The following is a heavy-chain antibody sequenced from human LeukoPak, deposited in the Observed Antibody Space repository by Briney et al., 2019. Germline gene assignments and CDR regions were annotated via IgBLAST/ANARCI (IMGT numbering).Heavy chain of an antibody. Sequence: GGSLRLSCAASEFTFSSYSMSWVRQAPGKGLVWVSRINSDGSSTTYADSVKGRFTISRDNAKNTLYLQMNSLRAEDTGVYYCARIASHSSSWYDGGYWGQGTLVTVSS. V-gene: IGHV3-74*01. D-gene: IGHD6-13*01. CDR3: ARIASHSSSWYDGGY. J-gene: IGHJ4*02. CDR2: INSDGSST. CDR1: EFTFSSYS.